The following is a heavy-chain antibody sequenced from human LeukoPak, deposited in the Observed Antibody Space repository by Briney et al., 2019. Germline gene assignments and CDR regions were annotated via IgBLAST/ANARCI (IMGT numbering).Heavy chain of an antibody. CDR3: AKDRTDDYGDYLDY. CDR2: ISSSSIYI. CDR1: GFSFSGYS. Sequence: GGSLRLSCAASGFSFSGYSMNWVRQAPGKGLEWVSSISSSSIYIYNADSVKGRFTISRDNAKNSLYLQMNSLRAEDTALYYCAKDRTDDYGDYLDYWGQGTLVTVSS. D-gene: IGHD4-17*01. V-gene: IGHV3-21*04. J-gene: IGHJ4*02.